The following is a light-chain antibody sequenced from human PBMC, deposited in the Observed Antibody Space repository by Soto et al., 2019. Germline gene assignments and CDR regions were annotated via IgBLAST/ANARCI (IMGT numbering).Light chain of an antibody. Sequence: EVVLTQSPGTLSLSPGERATLSCRASQTVSSSHLAWYQQKPGQAPRLLIYGASDRATDMPDRFSGSGSGTDFDLTISRLEPEDFAVYYCEHFGSSPPKYTVGQGTKLEIK. V-gene: IGKV3-20*01. CDR1: QTVSSSH. J-gene: IGKJ2*01. CDR2: GAS. CDR3: EHFGSSPPKYT.